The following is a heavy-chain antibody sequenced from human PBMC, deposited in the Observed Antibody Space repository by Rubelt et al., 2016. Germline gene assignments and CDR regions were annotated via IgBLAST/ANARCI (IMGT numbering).Heavy chain of an antibody. D-gene: IGHD2-21*02. CDR2: INTDGSRK. CDR1: GFTFSDYW. V-gene: IGHV3-74*03. Sequence: GQLVESGGGLVQPGGSLRLSCAASGFTFSDYWMDWVRQGPGKGLEWVSHINTDGSRKSCADDVRGRFTISRDNAKNTVLLQMNSLRDDDTAVYYCARGCRVDCAGIDYWGEGILVTVSS. CDR3: ARGCRVDCAGIDY. J-gene: IGHJ4*02.